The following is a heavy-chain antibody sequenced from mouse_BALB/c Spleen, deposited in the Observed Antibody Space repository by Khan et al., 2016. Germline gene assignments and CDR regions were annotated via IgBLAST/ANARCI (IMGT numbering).Heavy chain of an antibody. CDR3: GRHRLAEWYFDG. J-gene: IGHJ1*01. D-gene: IGHD4-1*01. V-gene: IGHV3-2*02. CDR2: IIYSGTT. CDR1: GYSITSDYA. Sequence: EVQLQPSVPFLFPPSPSLSLSCTFTGYSITSDYAWYWIRQFPGNKLEWMGYIIYSGTTSYNPSLKSRVSITRDTSKNQFFLQLNSVTPEDTATYFYGRHRLAEWYFDGWQGGTTVTVSA.